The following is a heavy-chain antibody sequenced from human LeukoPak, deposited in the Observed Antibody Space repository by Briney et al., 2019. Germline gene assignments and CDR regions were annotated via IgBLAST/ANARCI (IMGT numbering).Heavy chain of an antibody. CDR2: INRGGSST. Sequence: PGGSLRLSCAASGFTFSSYWMHWVRQAPGKGLVWVSRINRGGSSTSYADSVKSRFTISRDNAQNTLYLQMNSLRADGPAVYYCARDSLRGDAFDIWGQGTMVTVSS. CDR3: ARDSLRGDAFDI. J-gene: IGHJ3*02. V-gene: IGHV3-74*01. CDR1: GFTFSSYW.